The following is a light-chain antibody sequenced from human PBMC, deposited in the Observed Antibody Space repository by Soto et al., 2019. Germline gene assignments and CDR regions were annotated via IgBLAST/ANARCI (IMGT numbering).Light chain of an antibody. CDR3: CSYAGSSTYV. CDR2: EGS. CDR1: SSDVGSYNL. V-gene: IGLV2-23*01. Sequence: QSALTQSASVSGSPGQSITISCTGTSSDVGSYNLVSWYQQHPGKAPKLMIYEGSKRPSGVSNRFSGSKSGNTASLTISGLQAEDEAAYYCCSYAGSSTYVFGTGTKVTV. J-gene: IGLJ1*01.